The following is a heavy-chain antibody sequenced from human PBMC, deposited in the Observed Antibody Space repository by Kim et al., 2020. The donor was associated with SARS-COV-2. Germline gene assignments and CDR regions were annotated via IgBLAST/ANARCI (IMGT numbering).Heavy chain of an antibody. CDR1: GYTFSSYG. D-gene: IGHD3-10*01. V-gene: IGHV1-18*01. Sequence: ASVKVSCKASGYTFSSYGIGWVRQAPGQGLEWVGWINGYNGKTDYGQKFQGRVTMTTDTSTNTAYMELRSLRSDDTAVYFCARNYGSGSYYTHWGQGTLVTVSS. J-gene: IGHJ4*02. CDR3: ARNYGSGSYYTH. CDR2: INGYNGKT.